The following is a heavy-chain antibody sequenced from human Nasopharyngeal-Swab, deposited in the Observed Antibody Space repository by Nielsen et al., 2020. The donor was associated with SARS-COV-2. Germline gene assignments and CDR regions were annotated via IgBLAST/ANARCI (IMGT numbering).Heavy chain of an antibody. J-gene: IGHJ6*02. CDR3: ARGSLWFGDLVGYYGMDV. CDR2: ISAYNGNT. D-gene: IGHD3-10*01. Sequence: VRQMPGKGLEWMGWISAYNGNTNYAQKLQGRVTTTTDTSTSTAYMELRSLRSDDTAVYYCARGSLWFGDLVGYYGMDVWGQGTTVTVFS. V-gene: IGHV1-18*01.